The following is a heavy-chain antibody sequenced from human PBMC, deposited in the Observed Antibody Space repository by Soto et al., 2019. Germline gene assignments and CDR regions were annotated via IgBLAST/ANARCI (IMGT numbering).Heavy chain of an antibody. CDR2: INHSGST. CDR1: GGSISSSSYY. V-gene: IGHV4-39*07. J-gene: IGHJ5*02. CDR3: ARTTMVRGVIKSRPNWFDP. D-gene: IGHD3-10*01. Sequence: SETLSLTCTVSGGSISSSSYYWSWIRQPPGKGLEWIGKINHSGSTNYNPSLKSRVTISVDTSKNQFSLKLSSVTAADTAVYYCARTTMVRGVIKSRPNWFDPWGQGTLVTVSS.